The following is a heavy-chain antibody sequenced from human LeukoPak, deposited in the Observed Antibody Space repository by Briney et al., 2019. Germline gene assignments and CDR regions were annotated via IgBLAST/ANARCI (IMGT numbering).Heavy chain of an antibody. CDR1: GGTFSSYT. J-gene: IGHJ3*02. CDR2: IIPILGIA. Sequence: ASVKVSCKSSGGTFSSYTSSYVRQAPGQALEWMGRIIPILGIANYAQKFQGRVTITADKSTSTAYVELSSLRSEDTAVYYCASPRALYCSSTSCQTANGAFDIWGQGTMVTVSS. V-gene: IGHV1-69*02. CDR3: ASPRALYCSSTSCQTANGAFDI. D-gene: IGHD2-2*01.